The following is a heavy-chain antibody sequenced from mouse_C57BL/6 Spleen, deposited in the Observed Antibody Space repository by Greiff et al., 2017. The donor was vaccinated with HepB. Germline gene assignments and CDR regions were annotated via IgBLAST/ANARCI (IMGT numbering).Heavy chain of an antibody. D-gene: IGHD1-1*01. J-gene: IGHJ1*03. CDR1: GFSLTSYG. Sequence: VHLVESGPGLVQPSQSLSITCTVSGFSLTSYGVHWVRQSPGKGLEWLGVIWSGGSTDYNAAFISRLSISKDNSKSQVFFKMNSLQADDTAIYYCARITTVVAPGFDVWGTGTTVTVSS. V-gene: IGHV2-2*01. CDR3: ARITTVVAPGFDV. CDR2: IWSGGST.